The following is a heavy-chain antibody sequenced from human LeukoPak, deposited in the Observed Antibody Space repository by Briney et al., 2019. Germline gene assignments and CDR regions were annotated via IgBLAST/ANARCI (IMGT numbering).Heavy chain of an antibody. CDR2: INPSGGST. CDR1: GYTFSSYY. J-gene: IGHJ4*02. Sequence: WASVKVSCKTSGYTFSSYYIHWVRQAPGQGLEWMGIINPSGGSTNYAQKFQGRVTMTRDTSTSTVYMELSSLRSDDTAVYYCARGYNRGYFDYWGQGTLVTVSS. D-gene: IGHD1-1*01. CDR3: ARGYNRGYFDY. V-gene: IGHV1-46*01.